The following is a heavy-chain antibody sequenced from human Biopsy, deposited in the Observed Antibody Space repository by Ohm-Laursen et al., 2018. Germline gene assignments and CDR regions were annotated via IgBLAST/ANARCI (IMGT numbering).Heavy chain of an antibody. J-gene: IGHJ4*02. CDR3: ARIAAAGWDDY. CDR1: GYKFTSYG. Sequence: ASVKASCKASGYKFTSYGMSWVRQAPGQGFEWMGRISGYNGNTNYAQKFQGRITMTIDAATSTGYMDLRSLKSDDTAVYYCARIAAAGWDDYWGQGTLVTVSS. CDR2: ISGYNGNT. V-gene: IGHV1-18*01. D-gene: IGHD6-25*01.